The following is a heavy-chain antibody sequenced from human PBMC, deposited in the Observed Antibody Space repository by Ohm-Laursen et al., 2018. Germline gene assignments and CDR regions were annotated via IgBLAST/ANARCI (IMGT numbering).Heavy chain of an antibody. J-gene: IGHJ4*02. Sequence: GSLRLSCAASGFTFSSYWMSWVRQAPGKGLEWVANIKQDGSEKYYVDSVKGRFTISRDNAKNSLYLQMNSLRAEDTAVYYCARGAVNVAGTWFDYWGQGTLVTVSS. V-gene: IGHV3-7*01. CDR3: ARGAVNVAGTWFDY. D-gene: IGHD6-19*01. CDR1: GFTFSSYW. CDR2: IKQDGSEK.